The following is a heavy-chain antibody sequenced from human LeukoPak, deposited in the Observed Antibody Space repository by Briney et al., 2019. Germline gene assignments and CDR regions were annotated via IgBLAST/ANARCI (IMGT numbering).Heavy chain of an antibody. D-gene: IGHD2-2*01. V-gene: IGHV3-74*01. Sequence: GGSLRLSCAASGFTFSSYWMHWVRQAPGKGLGWVSRINSDGSSTSYADSVKGRFTISRDNAKNTLYLQMNSLRAEDTAVYYCARGDIVVVPAAHYYYMDVWGKGTTVTVSS. J-gene: IGHJ6*03. CDR3: ARGDIVVVPAAHYYYMDV. CDR1: GFTFSSYW. CDR2: INSDGSST.